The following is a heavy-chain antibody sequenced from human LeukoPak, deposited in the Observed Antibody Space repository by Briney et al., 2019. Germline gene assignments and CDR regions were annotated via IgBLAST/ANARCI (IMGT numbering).Heavy chain of an antibody. CDR2: ISYDGSNK. J-gene: IGHJ5*01. V-gene: IGHV3-30*04. CDR1: GFTFRNYA. CDR3: AREYCGGECYSGFDF. D-gene: IGHD2-21*01. Sequence: GRSLRLSCVASGFTFRNYATHWVRQAPGKGLEWVALISYDGSNKDYVDSAKGRFTISRDNSKNTLYLQMNSLRTEDSAMYYCAREYCGGECYSGFDFWGQGTLVTVSS.